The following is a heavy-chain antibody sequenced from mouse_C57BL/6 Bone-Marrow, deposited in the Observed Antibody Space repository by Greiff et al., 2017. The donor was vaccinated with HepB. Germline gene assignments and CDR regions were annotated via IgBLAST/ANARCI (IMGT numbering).Heavy chain of an antibody. J-gene: IGHJ4*01. CDR2: ISRGGGYI. D-gene: IGHD2-4*01. V-gene: IGHV5-9-1*02. CDR1: GFTFSSYA. CDR3: TRDRRNDDYDVDYAMDY. Sequence: EVKVVESGAGLVKPGGSLKLSCAASGFTFSSYAMSWVRQTPEKRLEWVAYISRGGGYIYYADTVKGRFTISRDNARNTLYLQMSSLKSEDTAMYYCTRDRRNDDYDVDYAMDYWGQGTSVTVSS.